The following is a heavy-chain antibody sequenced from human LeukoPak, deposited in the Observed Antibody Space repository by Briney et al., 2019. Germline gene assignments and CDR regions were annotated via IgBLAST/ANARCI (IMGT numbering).Heavy chain of an antibody. CDR2: IYYSGST. D-gene: IGHD2-15*01. CDR1: GGSISSSSYY. J-gene: IGHJ6*03. CDR3: ARQGCSGGSCYVNSVYYYYYMDV. V-gene: IGHV4-39*07. Sequence: KPSETLSLTCTVSGGSISSSSYYWGWIRQPPGKGLEWIGSIYYSGSTYYNPSLKSRVTISVDTSKNQFSLKLSSVTAADTAVYYCARQGCSGGSCYVNSVYYYYYMDVWGKGTTVTVSS.